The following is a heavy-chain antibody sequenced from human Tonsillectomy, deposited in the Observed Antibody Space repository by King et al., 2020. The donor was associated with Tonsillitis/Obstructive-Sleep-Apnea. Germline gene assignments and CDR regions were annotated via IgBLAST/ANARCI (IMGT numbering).Heavy chain of an antibody. CDR1: GFTFSDYY. CDR2: SGSGGTTI. CDR3: AGGYSSNWSSRYYYYMDV. J-gene: IGHJ6*03. Sequence: VQLVESGGGLVKPGGSLRLSCAASGFTFSDYYMSWIRQAPGKGLEWVSYSGSGGTTIYYADSVKGRFTISRDNAKNSLYLQMNSLRAEDTAVYYCAGGYSSNWSSRYYYYMDVWGKGTTVTVSS. V-gene: IGHV3-11*01. D-gene: IGHD6-13*01.